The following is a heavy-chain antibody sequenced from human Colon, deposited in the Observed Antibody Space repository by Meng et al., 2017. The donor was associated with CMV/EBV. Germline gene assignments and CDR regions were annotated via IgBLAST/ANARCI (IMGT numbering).Heavy chain of an antibody. CDR3: ARFSIVGRTNAFDI. CDR1: GFSVSSDY. V-gene: IGHV3-53*01. D-gene: IGHD1-26*01. CDR2: IYIGSST. Sequence: GGPLRLSCAVSGFSVSSDYMSWVRQAPGKGLEWVSSIYIGSSTDYADSVKGRFTISRDNAKNTLILQMTNLRAEDTALYYCARFSIVGRTNAFDIWGQGTMVTVSS. J-gene: IGHJ3*02.